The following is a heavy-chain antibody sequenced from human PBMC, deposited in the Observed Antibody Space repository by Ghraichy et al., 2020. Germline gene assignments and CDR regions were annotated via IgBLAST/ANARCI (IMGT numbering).Heavy chain of an antibody. D-gene: IGHD6-6*01. CDR1: GYTFTSYD. CDR3: ARGDASTIAARPDY. Sequence: ASVKVSCKASGYTFTSYDINWVRQATGQGLEWMGWMNPNSGNTGYAQKFQGRVTMTRNTSISTAYMDLSSLRSEDTAVYYCARGDASTIAARPDYWGQGTLVTVSS. J-gene: IGHJ4*02. V-gene: IGHV1-8*01. CDR2: MNPNSGNT.